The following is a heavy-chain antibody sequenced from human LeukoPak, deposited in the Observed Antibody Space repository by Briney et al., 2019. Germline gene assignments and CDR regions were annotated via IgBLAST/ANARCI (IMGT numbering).Heavy chain of an antibody. J-gene: IGHJ4*02. CDR1: GFTFSNAW. V-gene: IGHV3-15*01. CDR3: TTDPVTYSSSSPFDY. D-gene: IGHD6-6*01. Sequence: GGSLRLSCAASGFTFSNAWMSWVRQAPGKGLEWVGRIKSKTDGGTTDYAAPVKGRFTISRDDSKNTLYLQMNSLKTEDTAVYYCTTDPVTYSSSSPFDYWGQGTLVTVSS. CDR2: IKSKTDGGTT.